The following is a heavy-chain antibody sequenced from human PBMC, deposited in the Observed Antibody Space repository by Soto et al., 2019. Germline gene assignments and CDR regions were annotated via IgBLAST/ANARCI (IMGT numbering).Heavy chain of an antibody. CDR3: ARYSGYDHMFDY. J-gene: IGHJ4*02. CDR1: GYSFTTYW. V-gene: IGHV5-51*01. Sequence: GDAQKISGKGSGYSFTTYWIGWERQMPGKGLEWMGMIYPGDSDTRYSPSFQGQVTMTRDTSISTAYMELSRLRSDDTAVYYCARYSGYDHMFDYWGQGTLVTVSS. CDR2: IYPGDSDT. D-gene: IGHD5-12*01.